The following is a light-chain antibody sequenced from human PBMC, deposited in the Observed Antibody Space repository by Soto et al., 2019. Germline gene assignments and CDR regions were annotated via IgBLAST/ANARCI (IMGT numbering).Light chain of an antibody. CDR2: DSN. Sequence: QSVLTQPPSGSAAPGQKVTISCSGSSSNIGNNYVSWYQHLPGAAPKLLIYDSNQRPSGTPDRFSGSKSGASATLGITGLQTGDEADYYCGTWDSSLTTYVFGPGTKVTVL. J-gene: IGLJ1*01. CDR1: SSNIGNNY. CDR3: GTWDSSLTTYV. V-gene: IGLV1-51*01.